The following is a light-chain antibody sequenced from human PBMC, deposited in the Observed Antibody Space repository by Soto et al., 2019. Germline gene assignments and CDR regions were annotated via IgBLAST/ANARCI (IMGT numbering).Light chain of an antibody. CDR3: SSYTSSSTV. CDR2: EVS. V-gene: IGLV2-14*01. J-gene: IGLJ3*02. CDR1: SSDVGGYNY. Sequence: QSALTQPASVSGSPGQSITISCTGTSSDVGGYNYVSWYQQHPGKAPKFMIYEVSNRPSGVSNRFSGSKSGNTASLTISGLQAEDEADYYCSSYTSSSTVFGGGTKLTVL.